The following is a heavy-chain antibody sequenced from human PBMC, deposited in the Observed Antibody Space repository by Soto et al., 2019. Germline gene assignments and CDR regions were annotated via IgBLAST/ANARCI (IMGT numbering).Heavy chain of an antibody. CDR1: GGTFSSYT. CDR2: IIPILGIA. V-gene: IGHV1-69*02. Sequence: QVQLVQSGAEVKKPGSSVKVSCKASGGTFSSYTISWVRQAPGQGLEWMGRIIPILGIANYAQKFQGRVTSTADKSTSTAYMELSSLRSEYTAVYYCARAPVPVSSSWFDYWGQGTLVTVSA. J-gene: IGHJ4*02. CDR3: ARAPVPVSSSWFDY. D-gene: IGHD6-13*01.